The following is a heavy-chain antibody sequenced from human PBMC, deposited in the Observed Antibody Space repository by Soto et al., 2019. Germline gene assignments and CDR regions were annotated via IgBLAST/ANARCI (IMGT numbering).Heavy chain of an antibody. CDR3: ARITDIAVAENWFDP. CDR2: IYYSGST. V-gene: IGHV4-39*01. CDR1: GGSISSSSYY. D-gene: IGHD6-19*01. Sequence: SETLSLTCTVSGGSISSSSYYWGWIRQPPGKGLEWIGSIYYSGSTYYNPSLKSRVTISVDTSKNQFSLKLSSVTAADTAVYYCARITDIAVAENWFDPWGQGTLVTVSS. J-gene: IGHJ5*02.